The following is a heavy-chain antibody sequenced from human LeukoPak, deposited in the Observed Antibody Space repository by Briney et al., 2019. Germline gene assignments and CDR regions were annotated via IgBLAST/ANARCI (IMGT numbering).Heavy chain of an antibody. CDR3: ARDQHGSGSTYYFDY. V-gene: IGHV4-4*02. Sequence: SETLSLTCAVSGGSISSSNRWSWVRQPPGKGLEWIGEIYHSGSTNYNPSLKSRVTISVDKSKNQFSLKLSSVTAADTAVYYCARDQHGSGSTYYFDYWGQGTLVTVSS. CDR2: IYHSGST. D-gene: IGHD3-10*01. CDR1: GGSISSSNR. J-gene: IGHJ4*02.